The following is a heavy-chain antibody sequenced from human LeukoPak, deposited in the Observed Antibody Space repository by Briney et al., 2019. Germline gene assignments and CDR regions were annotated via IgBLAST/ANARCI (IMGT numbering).Heavy chain of an antibody. CDR3: AKAGYGSGSYYTLSHFDY. CDR1: GFTFSSYA. V-gene: IGHV3-23*01. D-gene: IGHD3-10*01. CDR2: MSGSGGST. Sequence: GGSLSLSCAACGFTFSSYAMSWVRQAPGRGMEWVSAMSGSGGSTYYADSVKGRFTISRDNSKNTLYLQMNSLRAEDTAVYYCAKAGYGSGSYYTLSHFDYWGQGTLVTVSS. J-gene: IGHJ4*02.